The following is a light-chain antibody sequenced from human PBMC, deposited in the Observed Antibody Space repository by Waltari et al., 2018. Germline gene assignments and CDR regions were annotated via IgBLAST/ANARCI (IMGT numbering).Light chain of an antibody. V-gene: IGLV2-23*01. Sequence: QSALTQPASVSASRGQSITISCSVTTSDVGSFNLVSWYQQHPGKAPKFIIFEDSKRPSGVSDRFSGSKSGSTASLTISGLQAEDEADYYCCSYVDSNTVMFGGGTKVTVL. J-gene: IGLJ3*02. CDR1: TSDVGSFNL. CDR3: CSYVDSNTVM. CDR2: EDS.